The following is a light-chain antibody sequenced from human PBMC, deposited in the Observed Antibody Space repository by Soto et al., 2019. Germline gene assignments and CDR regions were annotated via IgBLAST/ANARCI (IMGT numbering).Light chain of an antibody. CDR1: QSIFYSSTNKNY. J-gene: IGKJ4*01. V-gene: IGKV4-1*01. CDR3: QQYYSTPLT. Sequence: DIVMTQSPDSLAVSLGERATINCKSSQSIFYSSTNKNYLAWYQQKPGQPPELLIYWASTRESGVPDRFSGSGSATDFTLTISSLQVEDVAVYYCQQYYSTPLTFGGGTKVEIK. CDR2: WAS.